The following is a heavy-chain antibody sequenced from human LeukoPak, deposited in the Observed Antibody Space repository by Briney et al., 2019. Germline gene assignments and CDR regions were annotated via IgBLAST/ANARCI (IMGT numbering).Heavy chain of an antibody. V-gene: IGHV3-30-3*01. J-gene: IGHJ4*02. CDR2: ISYDGSNK. CDR3: ARGALGYSGYDQTFDY. CDR1: GFTFSSYA. D-gene: IGHD5-12*01. Sequence: GGSLRLSRAASGFTFSSYAMHWVRQAPGKGLEWVAVISYDGSNKYYADSVKGQFTISRDNSENTLYLQMNSLRAEDTAVYYCARGALGYSGYDQTFDYWGQGTLVTVSS.